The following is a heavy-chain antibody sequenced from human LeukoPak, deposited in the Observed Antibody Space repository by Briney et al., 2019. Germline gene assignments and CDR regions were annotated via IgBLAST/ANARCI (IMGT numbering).Heavy chain of an antibody. D-gene: IGHD2-15*01. CDR3: AKGPYCSGGSCAKGYWFDP. CDR2: IRYDGSNK. V-gene: IGHV3-30*02. CDR1: GFTFSNYW. J-gene: IGHJ5*02. Sequence: GGSLRLSCAASGFTFSNYWMSWVRQAPGKGLEWVAFIRYDGSNKYYADSVKGRFTISRDNSKNTLYLQMNSLRAEDTAVYYCAKGPYCSGGSCAKGYWFDPWGQGTLVTVSS.